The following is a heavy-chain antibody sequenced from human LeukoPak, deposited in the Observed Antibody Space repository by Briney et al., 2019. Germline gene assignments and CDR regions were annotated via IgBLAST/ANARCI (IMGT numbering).Heavy chain of an antibody. CDR3: ARELLYYGSGSYPDYFDY. CDR1: GYTFTSYV. CDR2: INAYNSNT. Sequence: ASVKVSCKASGYTFTSYVISWVRQPPGQGLEWMGWINAYNSNTNYAQKIQGRVSMTTDKSTSRAYMELRRLRSDDTAVYYCARELLYYGSGSYPDYFDYWGQGTLVTVSS. D-gene: IGHD3-10*01. V-gene: IGHV1-18*01. J-gene: IGHJ4*02.